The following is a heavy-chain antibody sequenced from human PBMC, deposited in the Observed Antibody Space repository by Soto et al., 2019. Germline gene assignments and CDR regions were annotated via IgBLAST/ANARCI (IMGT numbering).Heavy chain of an antibody. V-gene: IGHV1-69*02. CDR2: IIPILGIS. Sequence: ASVKFSCKASGGTFSSYTISWVRQAPGQVLECMVRIIPILGISNYXXKFQGRVXXTSDKSTSTAXMELSXLRSEDTAVYYCARFAVAGGVDYWAQGTLVTVSS. CDR3: ARFAVAGGVDY. D-gene: IGHD6-19*01. CDR1: GGTFSSYT. J-gene: IGHJ4*02.